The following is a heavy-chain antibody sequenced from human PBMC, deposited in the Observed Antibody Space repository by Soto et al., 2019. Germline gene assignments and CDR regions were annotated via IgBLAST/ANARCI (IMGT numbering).Heavy chain of an antibody. J-gene: IGHJ6*02. D-gene: IGHD2-2*01. CDR3: ARDCSSTSCSAYYYYGMDV. Sequence: QVQLVQSGAEVKKPGASVKVSCKASGYTFTSYGISWVRQAPGQGLEWMGWISAYNGNTNYAQKLQGRVTMTTDTPTSTAYMELRSLRSDDTAVYYCARDCSSTSCSAYYYYGMDVWGQGTTVTVSS. CDR2: ISAYNGNT. V-gene: IGHV1-18*01. CDR1: GYTFTSYG.